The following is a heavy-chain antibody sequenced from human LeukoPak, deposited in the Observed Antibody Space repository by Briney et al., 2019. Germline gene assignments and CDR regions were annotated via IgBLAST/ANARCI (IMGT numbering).Heavy chain of an antibody. V-gene: IGHV3-74*01. CDR3: ARDVGYGYGA. Sequence: GGSLRLSCAASGFTFSSYWMHWVRQAPGKGLVWVSHINTDGSSTSYADSVKGRFTVSRDNAKSTLYLQMNSLRAEDTAVYYCARDVGYGYGAWGQGTLVTVSS. CDR1: GFTFSSYW. CDR2: INTDGSST. J-gene: IGHJ5*02. D-gene: IGHD5-18*01.